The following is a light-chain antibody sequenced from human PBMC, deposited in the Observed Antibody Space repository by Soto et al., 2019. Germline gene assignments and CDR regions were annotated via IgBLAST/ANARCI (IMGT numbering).Light chain of an antibody. Sequence: DVQMTQSPSSLSASVGDRVTISCRASQDINSYLAWDQQKPGHPTKCLIYGASSLQTGVPARFSGSESGTDFTLTISNLQPEDAATYYCQQDKICPLTFGGGTKVEIK. CDR3: QQDKICPLT. CDR1: QDINSY. V-gene: IGKV1-16*01. CDR2: GAS. J-gene: IGKJ4*02.